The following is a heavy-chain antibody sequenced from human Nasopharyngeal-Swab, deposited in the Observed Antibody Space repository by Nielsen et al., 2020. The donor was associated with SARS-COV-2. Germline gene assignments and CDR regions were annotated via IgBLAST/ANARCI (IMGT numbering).Heavy chain of an antibody. CDR1: GGSISSYY. J-gene: IGHJ5*02. V-gene: IGHV4-59*01. CDR2: FYYSGSP. D-gene: IGHD6-6*01. CDR3: ARSKAAHNWFDP. Sequence: SETLSLTCTVSGGSISSYYWSWIRQPPGKGLEWIGYFYYSGSPNYNPSRKGRVTISVDKSKNQFSLKLSYVTAADTAVYYCARSKAAHNWFDPWGQGTLVTVSS.